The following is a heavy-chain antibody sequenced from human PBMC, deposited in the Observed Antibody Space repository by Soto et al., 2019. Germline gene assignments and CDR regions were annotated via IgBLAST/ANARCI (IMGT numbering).Heavy chain of an antibody. D-gene: IGHD3-10*01. CDR2: VYYNENT. J-gene: IGHJ5*02. Sequence: SETLSLTCSVSGGSISSFTYYWGWIRQPPGKGLEWIGTVYYNENTYYNPSLKSRVTITVDTAKNQFSLNLRSVTAAATAMYFCARRERYYGSPGWFDPWGPGTLVTVSS. V-gene: IGHV4-39*01. CDR3: ARRERYYGSPGWFDP. CDR1: GGSISSFTYY.